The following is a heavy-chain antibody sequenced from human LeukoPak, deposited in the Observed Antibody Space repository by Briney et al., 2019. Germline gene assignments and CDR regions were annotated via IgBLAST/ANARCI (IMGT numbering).Heavy chain of an antibody. CDR3: ARDVPQANYDYVWGSYRSWYFDY. V-gene: IGHV3-20*04. CDR1: GFTFDDYG. J-gene: IGHJ4*02. CDR2: INWNGGST. Sequence: GGSLRLSCAASGFTFDDYGMSWVRQAPGKGLEWVSGINWNGGSTGYADSVKGRFTISRDNAKNTLYLQMNSLRAEGTALYYCARDVPQANYDYVWGSYRSWYFDYWGQGTLVTVSS. D-gene: IGHD3-16*02.